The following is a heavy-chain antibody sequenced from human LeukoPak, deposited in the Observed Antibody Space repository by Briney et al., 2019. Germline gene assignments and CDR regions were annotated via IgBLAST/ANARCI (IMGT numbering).Heavy chain of an antibody. V-gene: IGHV3-43*02. CDR2: ISGDGGST. J-gene: IGHJ4*02. CDR1: GFTFDDYA. Sequence: GGSLRLSCAASGFTFDDYAMHWVRQAPGKGLEWVSLISGDGGSTYYADSVKGRFTISRDNSKNSLYLQMNSLRTEDTALYYCAKAHDILTHRAPDYWGQGTLVTISS. CDR3: AKAHDILTHRAPDY. D-gene: IGHD3-9*01.